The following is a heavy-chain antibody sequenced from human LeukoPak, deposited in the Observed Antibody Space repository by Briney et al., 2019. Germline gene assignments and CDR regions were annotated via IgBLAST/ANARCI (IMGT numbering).Heavy chain of an antibody. CDR3: ARGPSPTLALMSPYYYYYGMDV. J-gene: IGHJ6*02. CDR1: GGTFSSYA. D-gene: IGHD6-13*01. CDR2: IIPILGIA. V-gene: IGHV1-69*04. Sequence: SVKVSCKASGGTFSSYAISWVRQAPGQGLEWMGRIIPILGIASYAQKFQGRVTITADKSTSTAYMELSSLRSEDTAVYYCARGPSPTLALMSPYYYYYGMDVWGQGTTVTVSS.